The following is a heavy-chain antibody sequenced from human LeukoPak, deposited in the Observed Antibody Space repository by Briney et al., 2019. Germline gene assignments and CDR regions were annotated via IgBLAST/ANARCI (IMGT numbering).Heavy chain of an antibody. V-gene: IGHV3-21*01. CDR3: ASVTTVVD. J-gene: IGHJ4*02. D-gene: IGHD4-23*01. CDR1: GFTLSGHS. Sequence: GGSLRLSCAATGFTLSGHSMNWVRQAPGKGLDWVSSISPTSAYIYYQDSVKGRFTISRDDAKNSLYLEMDSLRAEDTAVYYCASVTTVVDWGQGTLVTVSS. CDR2: ISPTSAYI.